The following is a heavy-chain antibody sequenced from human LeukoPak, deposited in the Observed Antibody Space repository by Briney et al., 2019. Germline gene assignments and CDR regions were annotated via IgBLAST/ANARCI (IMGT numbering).Heavy chain of an antibody. V-gene: IGHV1-2*02. CDR3: ARGDYGGRSPFDY. D-gene: IGHD4-23*01. CDR2: INPNSGGT. Sequence: ASVKVSCKAFGYTFTGYYMHWVRQAPGQGLEWMGWINPNSGGTNYAQKFQGRVTMTRDTSISTAYMELSRLRSDDTAVYYCARGDYGGRSPFDYWGQGTLVTVSS. J-gene: IGHJ4*02. CDR1: GYTFTGYY.